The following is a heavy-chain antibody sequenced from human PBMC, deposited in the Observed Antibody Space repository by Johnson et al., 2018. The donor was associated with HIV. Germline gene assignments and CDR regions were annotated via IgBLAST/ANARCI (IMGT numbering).Heavy chain of an antibody. CDR2: IKQDGSEK. CDR3: ARDPCTGASCLPGAFDI. D-gene: IGHD2-15*01. V-gene: IGHV3-7*05. Sequence: VESGGDLVQPGGSLGLSCAASGFTFSSYWMSWVRQAPGKGLEWVANIKQDGSEKYYVDSVKGRFTISRDNAKNSLYLQMNSLRAEDTAVYFCARDPCTGASCLPGAFDIWGQGTLVTVSS. CDR1: GFTFSSYW. J-gene: IGHJ3*02.